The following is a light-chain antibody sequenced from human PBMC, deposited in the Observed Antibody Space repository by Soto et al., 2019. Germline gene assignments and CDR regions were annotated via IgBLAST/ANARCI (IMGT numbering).Light chain of an antibody. CDR1: GSNIGSNY. CDR3: AAWDDDLNGWV. V-gene: IGLV1-47*01. CDR2: KNN. J-gene: IGLJ3*02. Sequence: QPVLTQPPSTSGTPGQRVTISCSGSGSNIGSNYVYWYRQFPGTSPKLLIYKNNERPSGVPGRFSASKSGTSASLAISGLRSEDEADYYCAAWDDDLNGWVFGGGTKVTVL.